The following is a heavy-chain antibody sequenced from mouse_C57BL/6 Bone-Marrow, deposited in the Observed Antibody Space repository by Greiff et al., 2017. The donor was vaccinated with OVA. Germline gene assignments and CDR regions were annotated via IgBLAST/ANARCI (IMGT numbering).Heavy chain of an antibody. CDR2: ISSGSSTI. J-gene: IGHJ2*01. CDR1: GFTFSDYG. CDR3: ARPYDYDGRNFDY. V-gene: IGHV5-17*01. Sequence: EVLLVESGGGLVKPGGSLKLSCAASGFTFSDYGMHWVRQAPEQGLEWVAYISSGSSTIYYADTVKGRFTISRDNAKNTLFLQMTSLRSEDTAMYYCARPYDYDGRNFDYWGQGTTLTVSS. D-gene: IGHD2-4*01.